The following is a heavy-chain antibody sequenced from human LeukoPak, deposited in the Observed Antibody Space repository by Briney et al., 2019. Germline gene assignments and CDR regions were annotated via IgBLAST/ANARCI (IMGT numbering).Heavy chain of an antibody. CDR3: AREVLLGTIDDAFDI. CDR2: IYPGDSDT. D-gene: IGHD3-10*01. V-gene: IGHV5-51*01. J-gene: IGHJ3*02. CDR1: GYSFTNYW. Sequence: GESLKISCKGSGYSFTNYWIGWVRQMPGKGLEWMGIIYPGDSDTRYSPSFQGQVTISADKSISTAYLQWSSLKASDTAMYYCAREVLLGTIDDAFDIWGQGTMVTVSS.